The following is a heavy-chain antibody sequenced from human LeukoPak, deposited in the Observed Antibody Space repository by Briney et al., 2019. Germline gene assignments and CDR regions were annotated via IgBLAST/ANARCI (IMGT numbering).Heavy chain of an antibody. CDR3: ARVQYQLLFEGNWFDP. V-gene: IGHV1-2*02. CDR2: INPNSGDT. Sequence: ASVKVSCKSSEYTFTGYYIHWVRQPPGQGLEWMGWINPNSGDTHYAQKFQGRVTMTRDTSISTAYMALNSLISDDTAVYYCARVQYQLLFEGNWFDPWGQGTLVTVSS. J-gene: IGHJ5*02. D-gene: IGHD2-2*01. CDR1: EYTFTGYY.